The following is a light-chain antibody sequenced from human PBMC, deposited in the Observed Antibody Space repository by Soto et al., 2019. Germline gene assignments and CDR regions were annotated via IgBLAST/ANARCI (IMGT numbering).Light chain of an antibody. V-gene: IGKV3-11*01. CDR2: DAS. CDR3: QQYDTYWT. Sequence: EIVLTQSPATLSLSPGERATLSCRASQSVSSYLAWYQQKPGQAPRLLIYDASNRATGIPARFSGSGSGTDFTLTISSLQPDDIATYYCQQYDTYWTFGQGTKVDIK. CDR1: QSVSSY. J-gene: IGKJ1*01.